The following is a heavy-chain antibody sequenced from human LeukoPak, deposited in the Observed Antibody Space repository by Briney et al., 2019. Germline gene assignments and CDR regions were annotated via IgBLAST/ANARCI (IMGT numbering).Heavy chain of an antibody. CDR3: ARHLGAQSLIAFDI. V-gene: IGHV4-4*07. D-gene: IGHD3-16*01. CDR1: GGSINRYY. Sequence: PSETLSLTCTVSGGSINRYYWSWIRQPAGKGLEWIGRIYSTGSTNYNPSLKSRVTMSVGTSKNHFSLKLNSVTAADTAVYYCARHLGAQSLIAFDIWGQGTMVTVSS. J-gene: IGHJ3*02. CDR2: IYSTGST.